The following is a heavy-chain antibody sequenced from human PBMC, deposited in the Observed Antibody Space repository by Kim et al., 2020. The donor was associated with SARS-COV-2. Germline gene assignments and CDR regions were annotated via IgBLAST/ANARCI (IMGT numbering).Heavy chain of an antibody. CDR1: GFTFTGSA. Sequence: SVKVSCKASGFTFTGSAVQWVRQARGQRLEWIGWIVVGSGNTNYAQNLQERLTITRDMSTSTAYMELSSLRSEDTAVYYCAAETNTAMVAPYYYYGMDVWGQGTTVTVSS. J-gene: IGHJ6*02. CDR2: IVVGSGNT. V-gene: IGHV1-58*01. CDR3: AAETNTAMVAPYYYYGMDV. D-gene: IGHD5-18*01.